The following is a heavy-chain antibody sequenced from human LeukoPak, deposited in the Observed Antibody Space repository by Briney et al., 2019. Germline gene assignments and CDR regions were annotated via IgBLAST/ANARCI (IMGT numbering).Heavy chain of an antibody. CDR1: GGSISSYY. Sequence: SETLSLTCTVSGGSISSYYRSWIRQPPGKGLEWIGYIYYSGSTNYNPSLKSRVTISVDTSKNQFSLKLSSVTAADTAVYYCARDQPLYGDYSFDYWGQGTLVTVSS. CDR3: ARDQPLYGDYSFDY. V-gene: IGHV4-59*01. CDR2: IYYSGST. D-gene: IGHD4-17*01. J-gene: IGHJ4*02.